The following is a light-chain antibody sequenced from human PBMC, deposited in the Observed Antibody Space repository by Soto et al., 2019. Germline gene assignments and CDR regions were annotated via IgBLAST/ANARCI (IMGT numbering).Light chain of an antibody. Sequence: IQLTQSPSTLSASVGDRFTITCRASQSVQTWLAWFHQKPGKAPXXLIYKATTLETGVPSRFSGSGSETDFPLTISNLQPDDSGTYDCQQYNNYFTFGQGTKVDIK. CDR1: QSVQTW. CDR2: KAT. CDR3: QQYNNYFT. V-gene: IGKV1-5*03. J-gene: IGKJ1*01.